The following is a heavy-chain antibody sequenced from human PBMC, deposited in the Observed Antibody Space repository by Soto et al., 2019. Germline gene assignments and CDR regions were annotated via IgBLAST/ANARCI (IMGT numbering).Heavy chain of an antibody. Sequence: ASVKVSCKASGYTFTSYAMHWVRQAPGQRLEWMGWINAGNGNTKYSQKFQGRVTITRDTSASTVYMELSSLRSEDTAVYYCARGPTGWGGGYYGMDVWGQGTTVTVSS. J-gene: IGHJ6*02. V-gene: IGHV1-3*01. CDR1: GYTFTSYA. D-gene: IGHD3-16*01. CDR3: ARGPTGWGGGYYGMDV. CDR2: INAGNGNT.